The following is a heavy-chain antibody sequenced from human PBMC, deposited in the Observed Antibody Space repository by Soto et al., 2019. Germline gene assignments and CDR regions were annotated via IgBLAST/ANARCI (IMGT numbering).Heavy chain of an antibody. CDR2: IYPGDSDT. V-gene: IGHV5-51*01. J-gene: IGHJ5*02. Sequence: GESLKISCKGSGYTFSDYWIGWVRQMPGKGPEWMGFIYPGDSDTRYSPSFQGQVIISADKSISTAYLQWSSLKASDTAIYYCARRGTREWFDPWGQGTLVTVSS. D-gene: IGHD1-26*01. CDR1: GYTFSDYW. CDR3: ARRGTREWFDP.